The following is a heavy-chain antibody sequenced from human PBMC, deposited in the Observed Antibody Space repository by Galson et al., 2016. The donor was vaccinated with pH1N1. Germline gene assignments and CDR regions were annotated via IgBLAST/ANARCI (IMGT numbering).Heavy chain of an antibody. CDR3: ARDRGVDYDTSGHYTSSGFYP. V-gene: IGHV3-21*06. J-gene: IGHJ5*02. D-gene: IGHD3-22*01. Sequence: VRQAPGKGLECVSSISSSGNYIHYADSVKGRFTISRDNAKNSVSLQMNSLRAEDTAVYYCARDRGVDYDTSGHYTSSGFYPWGQGALVTVSS. CDR2: ISSSGNYI.